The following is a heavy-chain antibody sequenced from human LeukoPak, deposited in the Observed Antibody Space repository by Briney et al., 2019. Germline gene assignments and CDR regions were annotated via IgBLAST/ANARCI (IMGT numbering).Heavy chain of an antibody. J-gene: IGHJ4*02. CDR3: ARGRSSGWYRPYYFDY. D-gene: IGHD6-19*01. CDR2: IYYSGST. CDR1: GGSISSSSYY. Sequence: SETLSLTCTVSGGSISSSSYYWGWIRQPPGKGLEWIGSIYYSGSTYYNPSLKSRVTISVDTSKNQFSLKLSSVTAADTAVYYCARGRSSGWYRPYYFDYWGQGTLVTVSS. V-gene: IGHV4-39*07.